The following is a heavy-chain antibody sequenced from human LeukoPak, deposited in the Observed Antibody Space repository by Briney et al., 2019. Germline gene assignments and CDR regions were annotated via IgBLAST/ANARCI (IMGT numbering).Heavy chain of an antibody. CDR1: GFTLTTYS. Sequence: GGSLRLSCAASGFTLTTYSMNWVRQAPGKGLEWVSSISSSGSYIHYADSVKGRFTISRDNAKNTLYLQMNSLRAEDTAVYYCAREGEYNSNSRESFDHWGQGTLGTVSS. D-gene: IGHD6-6*01. V-gene: IGHV3-21*01. CDR2: ISSSGSYI. J-gene: IGHJ4*02. CDR3: AREGEYNSNSRESFDH.